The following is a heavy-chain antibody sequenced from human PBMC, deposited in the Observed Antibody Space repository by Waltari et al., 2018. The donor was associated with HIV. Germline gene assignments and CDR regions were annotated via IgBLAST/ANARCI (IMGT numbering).Heavy chain of an antibody. CDR1: GFSIPTGYY. CDR2: IYHTGSA. Sequence: QVQLQESGPGLVRPSETLSLSCPVSGFSIPTGYYWGWVRQPPGKGLELIGYIYHTGSAYYHPSLKSRVSISVDTSKNQFSLKVNSMTASDAAVYYCARVRPADQRYLDYWGQGTLVTVSS. V-gene: IGHV4-38-2*02. CDR3: ARVRPADQRYLDY. J-gene: IGHJ4*02. D-gene: IGHD6-25*01.